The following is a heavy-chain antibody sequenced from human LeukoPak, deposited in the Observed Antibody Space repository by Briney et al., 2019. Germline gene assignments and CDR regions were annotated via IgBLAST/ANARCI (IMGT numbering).Heavy chain of an antibody. J-gene: IGHJ4*02. Sequence: SQTLSLTCTVSGGSISSGGYYWSWIRQPPGKGLEWIGYIYHSGSTYYNPSLKSRVTISVDRSKNQFSLKLSSVTAADTAVYYCARDGPNYGGGDYWGQGTLVTVSS. CDR2: IYHSGST. CDR1: GGSISSGGYY. V-gene: IGHV4-30-2*01. D-gene: IGHD3-16*01. CDR3: ARDGPNYGGGDY.